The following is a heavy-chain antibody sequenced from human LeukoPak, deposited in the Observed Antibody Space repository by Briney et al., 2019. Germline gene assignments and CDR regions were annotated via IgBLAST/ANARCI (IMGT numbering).Heavy chain of an antibody. CDR2: IYSGGST. V-gene: IGHV3-66*01. J-gene: IGHJ3*02. D-gene: IGHD3-16*02. CDR1: GFTVSSNY. Sequence: GGSLRLSCAASGFTVSSNYMSWVRQAPGKGLEWVSVIYSGGSTYYADSVKGRFTTSRDNSKNTLYLQMNSLRAEDTAVYYCARDSYVWGSYRYTPTRAFDIWGQGTMVTVSS. CDR3: ARDSYVWGSYRYTPTRAFDI.